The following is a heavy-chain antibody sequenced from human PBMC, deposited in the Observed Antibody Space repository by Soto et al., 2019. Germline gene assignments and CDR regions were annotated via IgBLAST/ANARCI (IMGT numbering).Heavy chain of an antibody. D-gene: IGHD3-10*01. Sequence: GGSLRLSCAASGFTFSSYGMHWVRQAPGKGLEWVAVIWYDGSNKYYADSVKGRFTISRDNSKNTLYLQMNSLRAEDTAVYYCARGPMVRGVKAIDYWGQGTLVTVS. J-gene: IGHJ4*02. V-gene: IGHV3-33*01. CDR1: GFTFSSYG. CDR3: ARGPMVRGVKAIDY. CDR2: IWYDGSNK.